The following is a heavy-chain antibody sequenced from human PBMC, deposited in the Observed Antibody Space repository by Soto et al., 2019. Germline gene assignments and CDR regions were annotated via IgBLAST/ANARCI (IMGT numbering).Heavy chain of an antibody. D-gene: IGHD3-10*01. CDR2: IYWDDDK. V-gene: IGHV2-5*02. CDR1: GFSLSTSGVG. J-gene: IGHJ4*02. Sequence: QLTLKETGPTQVKPTQTLPLTCPFSGFSLSTSGVGVGWVRQPPGKALEWLALIYWDDDKRYSPSLKSRLTITKDTSKNQVVLTMTNMDPVDTATYYCAHVMVRGVSDYWGQGTLVTVSS. CDR3: AHVMVRGVSDY.